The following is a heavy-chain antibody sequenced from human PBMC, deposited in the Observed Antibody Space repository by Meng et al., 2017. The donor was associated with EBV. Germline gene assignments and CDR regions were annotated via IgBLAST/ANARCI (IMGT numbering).Heavy chain of an antibody. J-gene: IGHJ4*02. CDR1: GLSLSTRGVG. Sequence: HIHFKESCPTLPKPTRPLTLTCTFSGLSLSTRGVGVGWIRQPPGKALEWLALIYWDDDKRYSPSLKSRLTITKDTSKNQVVLTMTNMDPVDAATYYCAHIIAARPFDYWGQGTLVTVSS. D-gene: IGHD6-6*01. CDR2: IYWDDDK. CDR3: AHIIAARPFDY. V-gene: IGHV2-5*02.